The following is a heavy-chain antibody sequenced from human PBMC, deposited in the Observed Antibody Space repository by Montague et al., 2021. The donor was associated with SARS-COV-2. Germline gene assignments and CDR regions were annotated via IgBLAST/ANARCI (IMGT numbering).Heavy chain of an antibody. Sequence: SETLSLTCTVSGGSITNNIDYWAWIRQPPGKGLEWIGSIYYTGNTXYNPSLKGRVTISVVTSKNHFILKLSSVTAAETAVYYCARLKRYFDSSGSPSAFDFWGQGTKVTVSS. V-gene: IGHV4-39*02. CDR2: IYYTGNT. D-gene: IGHD3-22*01. CDR3: ARLKRYFDSSGSPSAFDF. CDR1: GGSITNNIDY. J-gene: IGHJ3*01.